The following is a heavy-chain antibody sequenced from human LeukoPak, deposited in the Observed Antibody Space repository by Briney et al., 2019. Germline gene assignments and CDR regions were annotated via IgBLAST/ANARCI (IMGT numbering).Heavy chain of an antibody. V-gene: IGHV3-30*03. CDR1: GFTFSSYG. Sequence: GRSLRVSCAASGFTFSSYGMHWVRQAPGKGLEWVAVISYDGSNKYYADSVKGRFTISRDNSKNTLYLQMNSLRAEDTAVYYCASDPFLTYYFDYWGQGTLVTVSS. J-gene: IGHJ4*02. D-gene: IGHD2/OR15-2a*01. CDR3: ASDPFLTYYFDY. CDR2: ISYDGSNK.